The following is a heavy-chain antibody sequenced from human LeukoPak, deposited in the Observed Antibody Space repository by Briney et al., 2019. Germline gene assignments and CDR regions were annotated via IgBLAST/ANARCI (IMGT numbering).Heavy chain of an antibody. V-gene: IGHV1-46*04. J-gene: IGHJ5*02. D-gene: IGHD3-10*01. Sequence: ASVKVSCKASGYTFTSYYIHWVRQAPAQGLEWMGIISPSVGTTTYAQKLQGRVTMTRDTSTTTVYMELRSLRSEDTAVYYCARIGDYGSGSEGFDPWGQGTLVTVSS. CDR1: GYTFTSYY. CDR3: ARIGDYGSGSEGFDP. CDR2: ISPSVGTT.